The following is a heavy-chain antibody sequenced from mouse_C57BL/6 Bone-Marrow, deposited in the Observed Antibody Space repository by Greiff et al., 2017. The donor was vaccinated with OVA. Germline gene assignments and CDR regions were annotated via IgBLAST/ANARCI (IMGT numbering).Heavy chain of an antibody. D-gene: IGHD1-1*01. Sequence: VQRVESGAELVRPGTSVKVSCKASGYAFTNYLIEWVKQRPGQGLEWIGVINPGSGGTNYNEKFKGKATLTADKSSSTAYMQLSSLTSEDSAVYFCAKGYYGSPLDYWGQGTTLTVSS. CDR3: AKGYYGSPLDY. CDR1: GYAFTNYL. V-gene: IGHV1-54*01. J-gene: IGHJ2*01. CDR2: INPGSGGT.